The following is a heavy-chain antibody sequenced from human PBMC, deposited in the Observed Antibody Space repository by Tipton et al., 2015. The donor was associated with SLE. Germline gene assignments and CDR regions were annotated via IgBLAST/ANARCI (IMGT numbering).Heavy chain of an antibody. CDR3: ARVYSGSYYKAFDI. J-gene: IGHJ3*02. V-gene: IGHV4-4*09. Sequence: TLSLTCTVPGGSISSYYWSWIRQLPGKGLEWIGCIYHSGTTYYNPSLESRVTISVDTSKNQFYLRLTSVTAADTAVYYCARVYSGSYYKAFDIWGQGTVVTVSS. CDR1: GGSISSYY. D-gene: IGHD1-26*01. CDR2: IYHSGTT.